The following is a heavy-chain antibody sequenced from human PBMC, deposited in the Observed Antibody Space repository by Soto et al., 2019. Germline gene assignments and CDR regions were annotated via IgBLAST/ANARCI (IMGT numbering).Heavy chain of an antibody. D-gene: IGHD5-18*01. V-gene: IGHV1-46*01. CDR3: ARGEVDTAIPGTADY. J-gene: IGHJ4*02. CDR1: GYTFTSYY. Sequence: ASVKVSCKASGYTFTSYYMHWVRQAPGQGLEGMGIINPSGGSTSYAQKFQGRVTMTRDTSTSTVYMELSSLRSEDTAVYYCARGEVDTAIPGTADYWGQGTLVTVSS. CDR2: INPSGGST.